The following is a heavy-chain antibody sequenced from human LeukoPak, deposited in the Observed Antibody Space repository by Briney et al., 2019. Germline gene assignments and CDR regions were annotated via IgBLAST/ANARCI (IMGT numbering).Heavy chain of an antibody. Sequence: PGRSLRLSCAASGFTFDDYAMHWVRQAPGKGLEWVSGISWNSGSIGYADSVKGRFTISRDNSKNTLYLQMNSLRAEDTAVYYCARGKPNSSSWYLFDYWGQGTLVTVSS. J-gene: IGHJ4*02. V-gene: IGHV3-9*01. CDR2: ISWNSGSI. CDR3: ARGKPNSSSWYLFDY. CDR1: GFTFDDYA. D-gene: IGHD6-13*01.